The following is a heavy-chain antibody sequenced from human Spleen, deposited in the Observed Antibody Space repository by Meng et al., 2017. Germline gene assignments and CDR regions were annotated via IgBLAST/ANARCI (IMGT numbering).Heavy chain of an antibody. V-gene: IGHV1-2*02. D-gene: IGHD3-10*01. CDR3: ARHRYYGSGYYYYGMDV. CDR1: GYTFTNQN. J-gene: IGHJ6*02. Sequence: ASVKVSCKASGYTFTNQNVRWVRQAPGQGLEWMGWINPNSGGTNYAQKFQGRVTMTRDTSISTAYMELSRLRSDDTAVYYCARHRYYGSGYYYYGMDVWGQGITVVASS. CDR2: INPNSGGT.